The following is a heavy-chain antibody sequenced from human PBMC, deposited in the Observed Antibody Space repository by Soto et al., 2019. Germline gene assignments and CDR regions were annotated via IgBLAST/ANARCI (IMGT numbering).Heavy chain of an antibody. Sequence: PGGSLRLSCAASGFTFSGSAMHWVRQASGKGLEWVGRIRNKADNYATAYTASVKGRFIISRDDSKNTLYLQMNSLRAEDTAVYYCARPRAGGIVGATVAFDIWGQGTMVTVSS. CDR3: ARPRAGGIVGATVAFDI. J-gene: IGHJ3*02. CDR2: IRNKADNYAT. V-gene: IGHV3-73*01. D-gene: IGHD1-26*01. CDR1: GFTFSGSA.